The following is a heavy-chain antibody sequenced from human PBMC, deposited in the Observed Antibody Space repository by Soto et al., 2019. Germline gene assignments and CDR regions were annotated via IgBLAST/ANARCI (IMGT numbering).Heavy chain of an antibody. CDR3: ASQNIVATIWY. CDR2: INPSGGST. J-gene: IGHJ4*02. V-gene: IGHV1-46*03. D-gene: IGHD5-12*01. CDR1: GYTFTSYY. Sequence: QVQLVQSGAEVKKPGASVKVSCKASGYTFTSYYMHWVRQAPGQGLEWMGIINPSGGSTSYAQKFQGRVTMTRDTSTSTVYMELSSLRSEDTAVYYCASQNIVATIWYWGQGTLVTVSS.